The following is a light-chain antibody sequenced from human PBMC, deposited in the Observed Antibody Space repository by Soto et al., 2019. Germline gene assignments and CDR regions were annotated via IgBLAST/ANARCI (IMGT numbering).Light chain of an antibody. J-gene: IGKJ2*01. CDR1: QSVSSSY. Sequence: EIVLTQSPGTLSLSPGERATLSCRASQSVSSSYFAWYQQKPGQAPRLLIYGASSRATGIPDRFSGSGSGTEFTLTISSLEPEDFAVYYCQQYGSSPPYTFGQGTKLEIK. V-gene: IGKV3-20*01. CDR2: GAS. CDR3: QQYGSSPPYT.